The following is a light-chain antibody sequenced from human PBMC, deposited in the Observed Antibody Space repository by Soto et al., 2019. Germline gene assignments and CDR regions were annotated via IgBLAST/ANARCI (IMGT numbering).Light chain of an antibody. V-gene: IGKV3-20*01. CDR3: QQYGGSPIT. Sequence: EIVLTQAPGTLSWSPAERATLSCRATQSVSSSLAWYQQKTGQAPRLLISGASSRATGIPDRFSGSGSETDFTLTISRLEPEDFALYYCQQYGGSPITFGQGTRLEIK. CDR1: QSVSSS. J-gene: IGKJ5*01. CDR2: GAS.